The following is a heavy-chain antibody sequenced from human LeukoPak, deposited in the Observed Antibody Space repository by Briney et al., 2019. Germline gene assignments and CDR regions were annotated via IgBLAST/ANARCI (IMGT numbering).Heavy chain of an antibody. V-gene: IGHV4-39*07. J-gene: IGHJ4*02. CDR1: GGSISSSSYY. CDR3: ARGPLTYYYDY. D-gene: IGHD3-16*01. Sequence: PSETLSLTYTVSGGSISSSSYYWGWIRQPPGKGLEWIGSIYYSGSTYYNPSLKSRVTISVDTSKNQFSLKLSSVTAADTAVYYCARGPLTYYYDYWGQGTLVTVS. CDR2: IYYSGST.